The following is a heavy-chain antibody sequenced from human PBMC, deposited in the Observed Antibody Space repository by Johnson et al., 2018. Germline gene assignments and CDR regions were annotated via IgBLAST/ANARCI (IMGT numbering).Heavy chain of an antibody. CDR2: IHSDSSST. V-gene: IGHV3-74*01. CDR3: ARDYPGEDYDILTGYIYYYGMDV. D-gene: IGHD3-9*01. Sequence: QGVRQAPGKGLVWVSRIHSDSSSTTYADSVKGRFTISRDNAKNSLYLQMNSLRAEDTAVYYCARDYPGEDYDILTGYIYYYGMDVWGQGTTVTVSS. J-gene: IGHJ6*02.